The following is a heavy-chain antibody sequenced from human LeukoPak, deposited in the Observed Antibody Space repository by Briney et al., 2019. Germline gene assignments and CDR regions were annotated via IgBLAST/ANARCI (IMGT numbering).Heavy chain of an antibody. J-gene: IGHJ5*02. CDR1: GFTVSSNY. CDR3: ARVSTSSWSAWFDP. Sequence: GGSLRLSCAASGFTVSSNYMSWVRQAPGKGLEWVSVIYSGGSTYYADSVKGRFTISRDNSKDTLYLQMNSLRAEDTAVYYCARVSTSSWSAWFDPWGQGTLVTVSS. V-gene: IGHV3-66*01. D-gene: IGHD6-13*01. CDR2: IYSGGST.